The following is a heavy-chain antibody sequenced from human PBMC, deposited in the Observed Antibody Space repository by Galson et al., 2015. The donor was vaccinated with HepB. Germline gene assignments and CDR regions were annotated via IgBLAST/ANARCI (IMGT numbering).Heavy chain of an antibody. D-gene: IGHD3-22*01. J-gene: IGHJ1*01. CDR3: AKDLNWDPGDSDQEFEYFQH. V-gene: IGHV3-23*01. CDR2: ISGSGGST. Sequence: SLRLSCAASGFTFSSYAMSWVRQAPGKGLEWVSAISGSGGSTYYADSVKGRFTISRDNSKNTLYLQMNSLRAEDTAVYYCAKDLNWDPGDSDQEFEYFQHWGQGTLVTVSS. CDR1: GFTFSSYA.